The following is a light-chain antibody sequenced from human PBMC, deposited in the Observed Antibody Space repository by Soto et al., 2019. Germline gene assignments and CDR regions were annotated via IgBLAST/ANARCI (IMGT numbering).Light chain of an antibody. CDR3: AAWDDSLNGGDDV. V-gene: IGLV1-44*01. Sequence: QSVLTQPPSASGTPGQRVTISCSGSSSNIGSNTVNWYQQLPGTAPKLLIYSNNQRPSGVPDRFSGSKSGTSASLAISGLQSEDEADYYCAAWDDSLNGGDDVFGTGTKVTVL. CDR1: SSNIGSNT. J-gene: IGLJ1*01. CDR2: SNN.